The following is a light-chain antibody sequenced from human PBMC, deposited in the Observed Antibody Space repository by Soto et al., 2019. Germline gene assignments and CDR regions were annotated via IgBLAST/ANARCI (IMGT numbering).Light chain of an antibody. V-gene: IGKV1-39*01. CDR1: QTITNY. J-gene: IGKJ1*01. Sequence: DIQMTQSPSSLSASVGDRVTITCRASQTITNYLNWYQQKPGKAPKLLIYAASTLLSRVPARFSGGGSGTDFTLIIDSLQPEDCATCYCQQSYIFPWTFGQGTEV. CDR2: AAS. CDR3: QQSYIFPWT.